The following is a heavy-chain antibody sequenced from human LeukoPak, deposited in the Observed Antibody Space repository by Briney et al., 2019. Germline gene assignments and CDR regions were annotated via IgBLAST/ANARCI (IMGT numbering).Heavy chain of an antibody. CDR1: GFIFNSYG. J-gene: IGHJ4*02. CDR2: ISSTGSYI. D-gene: IGHD1-26*01. CDR3: ARSEGGSENY. Sequence: PGGSLRLSCEASGFIFNSYGMNWVRQAPGRGLEWVSSISSTGSYIVYADSVKGRFTISRDDAKNSVYLQMNTLRAEDTGIYYCARSEGGSENYWGQGILVAVSS. V-gene: IGHV3-21*01.